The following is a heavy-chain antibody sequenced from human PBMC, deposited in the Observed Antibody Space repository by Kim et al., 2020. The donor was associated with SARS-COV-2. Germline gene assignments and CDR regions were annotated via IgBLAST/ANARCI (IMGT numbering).Heavy chain of an antibody. CDR2: INTNTGNP. J-gene: IGHJ5*02. CDR3: ARTHFNTVTTGSGSWLDP. D-gene: IGHD4-17*01. Sequence: ASVKVSCKASGYTFTSYAMNWVRQAPGQGLEWMGWINTNTGNPTYAQGFTGRFVFSLDTSVSTAYLQISSLKAEDTAVYYCARTHFNTVTTGSGSWLDPWGQGTLVTVSS. V-gene: IGHV7-4-1*02. CDR1: GYTFTSYA.